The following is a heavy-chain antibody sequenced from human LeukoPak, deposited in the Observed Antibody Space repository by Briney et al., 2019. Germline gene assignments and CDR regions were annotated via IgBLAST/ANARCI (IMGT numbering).Heavy chain of an antibody. V-gene: IGHV3-73*01. CDR3: TRHHVDSSGFY. D-gene: IGHD3-22*01. CDR2: IRSKANSYAT. Sequence: GGSLRLSCAASGFTFSGSAMHWVRQASRKGLEWVGRIRSKANSYATAYAASVKGRFTISRDDSKNTAYLQMNSLKTEDTGVYYCTRHHVDSSGFYWGQGTLVTVSS. J-gene: IGHJ4*02. CDR1: GFTFSGSA.